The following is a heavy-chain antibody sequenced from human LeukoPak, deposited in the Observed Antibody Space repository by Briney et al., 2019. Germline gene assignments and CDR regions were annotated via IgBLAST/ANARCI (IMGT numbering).Heavy chain of an antibody. CDR2: INWNGGST. CDR3: ARAGSSGWPYYFDY. J-gene: IGHJ4*02. D-gene: IGHD6-19*01. V-gene: IGHV3-20*01. Sequence: GGSLRLSCAASGFTFDDYGMSWVRQAPGKGLEWVSGINWNGGSTGYADSVKGRFTISRDNAKNSLYLQMNSLRAEDTALYHCARAGSSGWPYYFDYWGQGTLVTVSS. CDR1: GFTFDDYG.